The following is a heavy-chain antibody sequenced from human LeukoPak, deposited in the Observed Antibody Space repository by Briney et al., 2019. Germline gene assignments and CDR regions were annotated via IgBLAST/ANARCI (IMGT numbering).Heavy chain of an antibody. Sequence: SETLSLTCTVSGDSISSGGYYWSWIPQHPGKGLEWIGYIYYSGSTQYTPSLKSRVTISVDTSKNQFFLKMSSVTAADTAVYYCARMNDYGAGGYYFDYWGQGTLVTVSS. J-gene: IGHJ4*02. D-gene: IGHD4-17*01. CDR1: GDSISSGGYY. CDR2: IYYSGST. CDR3: ARMNDYGAGGYYFDY. V-gene: IGHV4-31*03.